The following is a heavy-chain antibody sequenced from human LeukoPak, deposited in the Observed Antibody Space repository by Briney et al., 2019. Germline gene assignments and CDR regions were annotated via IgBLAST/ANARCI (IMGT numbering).Heavy chain of an antibody. Sequence: GSLRLSCATSGFTFSSYEMNWVRQAPGKGLEWISYITTSGTSTYYADSVKGRFTISRDNDKTALSLQMNSLRAEDTAVYYCVVHSATSCYWGQGTLVTVSS. CDR3: VVHSATSCY. D-gene: IGHD1-26*01. J-gene: IGHJ4*02. V-gene: IGHV3-48*03. CDR1: GFTFSSYE. CDR2: ITTSGTST.